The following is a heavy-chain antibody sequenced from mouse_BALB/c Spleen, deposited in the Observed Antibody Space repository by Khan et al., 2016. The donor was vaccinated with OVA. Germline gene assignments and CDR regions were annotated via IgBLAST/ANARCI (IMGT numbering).Heavy chain of an antibody. CDR3: ARDYGSSYYYFDY. Sequence: EVQLQESGPGLVKPSQSLSLTCTVTGYSITSDYAWNWIRQFPGNKLESMGYISYSGSTSYNPSLKSRISITRDTSKNQFFLQLNSVTTEDTATXYCARDYGSSYYYFDYWGQGTTLTVSS. CDR1: GYSITSDYA. V-gene: IGHV3-2*02. D-gene: IGHD1-1*01. J-gene: IGHJ2*01. CDR2: ISYSGST.